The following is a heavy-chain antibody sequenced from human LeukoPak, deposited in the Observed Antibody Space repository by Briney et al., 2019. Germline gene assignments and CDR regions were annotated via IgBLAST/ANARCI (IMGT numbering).Heavy chain of an antibody. CDR2: ISGSGGST. D-gene: IGHD3-10*01. CDR3: AKELLRFYGMDV. J-gene: IGHJ6*02. Sequence: GESLRLSCAASGFTFSSYAMSWVRQAPGKGLDWVSAISGSGGSTYYADSVKGRFTISRDNSKNTLYLQMNSLRAEDTAVYYCAKELLRFYGMDVWGQGTTVTVSS. CDR1: GFTFSSYA. V-gene: IGHV3-23*01.